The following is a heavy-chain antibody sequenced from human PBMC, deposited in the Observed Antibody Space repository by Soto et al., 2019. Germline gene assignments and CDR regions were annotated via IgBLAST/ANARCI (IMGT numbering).Heavy chain of an antibody. CDR3: VRDGYYSYDNSGIFDH. Sequence: PGGSLRLSCAASGFNFNYNAMHWVRQAPGKGLEWVAVIWFDGKYQYYADSVQGRFSISRDNSKNTLYLQMGSLRAEDTAVYFCVRDGYYSYDNSGIFDHWGQGALVTVSS. V-gene: IGHV3-33*01. CDR2: IWFDGKYQ. D-gene: IGHD3-22*01. J-gene: IGHJ4*02. CDR1: GFNFNYNA.